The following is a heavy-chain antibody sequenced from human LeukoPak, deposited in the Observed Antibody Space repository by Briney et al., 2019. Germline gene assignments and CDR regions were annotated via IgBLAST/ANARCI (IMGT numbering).Heavy chain of an antibody. V-gene: IGHV3-7*03. J-gene: IGHJ6*02. CDR2: INQDGSKE. CDR3: AKDAESVAGTSGYYYGMDV. D-gene: IGHD6-19*01. CDR1: GFTFSSYW. Sequence: PGGSLRLSCAASGFTFSSYWMSWVRQAPGKGLEWVAHINQDGSKEYYMDSVKARFTISKDNAKNSLYLQMNSLRAEDTALYYCAKDAESVAGTSGYYYGMDVWGQGTTVTVSS.